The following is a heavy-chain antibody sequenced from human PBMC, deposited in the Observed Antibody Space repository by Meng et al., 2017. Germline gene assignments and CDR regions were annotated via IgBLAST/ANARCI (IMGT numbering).Heavy chain of an antibody. J-gene: IGHJ3*02. CDR2: ISSSSSYI. CDR3: AREGFLLVVADDAFDI. D-gene: IGHD3-22*01. CDR1: GFTFSSYS. V-gene: IGHV3-21*01. Sequence: GESLKISCAASGFTFSSYSMNWVRQAPGKGLEWVSSISSSSSYIYYADSVKGRFTISRDNAKNSLYLQMNSLRVEDTAVYYCAREGFLLVVADDAFDIWGQGTMVTVSS.